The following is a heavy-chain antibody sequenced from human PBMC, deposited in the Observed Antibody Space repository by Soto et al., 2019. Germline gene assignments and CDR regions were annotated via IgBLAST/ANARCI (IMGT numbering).Heavy chain of an antibody. V-gene: IGHV3-23*01. D-gene: IGHD2-2*01. CDR1: GFTFSNYA. Sequence: PGGSLRLSCAASGFTFSNYAMSWVRQAPGKGLEWVSTISGNGGSTYYADSVKGRFTISRDNSKNVLFLQINSLRDDDSAVYYCAKRPASIITFDYWGQGTPVTVSS. J-gene: IGHJ4*02. CDR2: ISGNGGST. CDR3: AKRPASIITFDY.